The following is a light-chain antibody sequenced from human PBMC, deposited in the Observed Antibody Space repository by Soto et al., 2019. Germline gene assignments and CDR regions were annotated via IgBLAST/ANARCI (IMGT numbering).Light chain of an antibody. V-gene: IGLV2-8*01. J-gene: IGLJ7*01. CDR1: SSDIGGYNY. Sequence: QSVLTQPPSASGSPGQSVTISCTGTSSDIGGYNYVSWYQHHPGKAPELIIYEVNKRPSGVPDRFSGSKSGNTASLTVSRLQTEDEADYYCSSYAGSNNFVFGTGTQLTVL. CDR2: EVN. CDR3: SSYAGSNNFV.